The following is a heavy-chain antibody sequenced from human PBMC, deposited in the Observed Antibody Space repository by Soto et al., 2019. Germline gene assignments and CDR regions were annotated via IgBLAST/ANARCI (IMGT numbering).Heavy chain of an antibody. CDR3: ANQDYDFWSGYYDPY. V-gene: IGHV3-23*01. CDR1: GCTFSSYA. Sequence: GGSLRVSCAASGCTFSSYAMSWVRQAPGKGLEWVSAISGSGGSTYYADSVKGRFTISRDNSKNTLYLQMNSLRAEDTAVYYCANQDYDFWSGYYDPYWGQGTLVTVSS. J-gene: IGHJ4*02. CDR2: ISGSGGST. D-gene: IGHD3-3*01.